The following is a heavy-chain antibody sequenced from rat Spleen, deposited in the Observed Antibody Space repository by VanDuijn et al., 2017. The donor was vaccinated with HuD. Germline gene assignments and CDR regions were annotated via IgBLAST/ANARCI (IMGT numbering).Heavy chain of an antibody. CDR1: IFTLSNYY. CDR3: ARLPYYYDGSYYYYFDY. CDR2: ISTGGGNT. Sequence: EVQMVESGGGLVKPGRSLKLSCAASIFTLSNYYMAWVRQAPTKGLEWVASISTGGGNTYYRDSVKGRFTISRDNTKSTLYLQMDSLRSEDTATYYCARLPYYYDGSYYYYFDYWGQGVMVTVSS. D-gene: IGHD1-12*02. J-gene: IGHJ2*01. V-gene: IGHV5-25*01.